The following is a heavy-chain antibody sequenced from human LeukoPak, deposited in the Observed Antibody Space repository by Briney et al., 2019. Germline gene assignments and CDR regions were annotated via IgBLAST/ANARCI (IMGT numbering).Heavy chain of an antibody. D-gene: IGHD3-3*01. CDR1: GYSFTSYW. Sequence: GESLKISCKGSGYSFTSYWIGWVRQMPGKGLEWMGIIYPGDSDTRYSPSFQGQVTISADKSISTAYLQWSSLKASDTAMYYCARFETPQPPYDFWSGYHYYYGMDVWGQGTTVTVSS. CDR2: IYPGDSDT. CDR3: ARFETPQPPYDFWSGYHYYYGMDV. J-gene: IGHJ6*02. V-gene: IGHV5-51*01.